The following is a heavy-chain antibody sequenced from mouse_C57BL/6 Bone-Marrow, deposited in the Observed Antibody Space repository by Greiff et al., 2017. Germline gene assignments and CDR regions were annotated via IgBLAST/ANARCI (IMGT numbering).Heavy chain of an antibody. CDR2: IYPRSGNT. CDR1: GYTFTSYG. V-gene: IGHV1-81*01. Sequence: VKLQQSGAELARPGASVKLSCKASGYTFTSYGISWVKQRTGQGLEWIGEIYPRSGNTYYNEKFKGKATLTADKSSSTAYMELRSLTSEDSAVYFCAVTTVVANWYFDVWGTGTTVTVSS. D-gene: IGHD1-1*01. CDR3: AVTTVVANWYFDV. J-gene: IGHJ1*03.